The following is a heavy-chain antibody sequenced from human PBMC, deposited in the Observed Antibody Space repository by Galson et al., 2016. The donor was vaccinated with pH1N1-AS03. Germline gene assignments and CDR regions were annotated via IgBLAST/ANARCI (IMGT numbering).Heavy chain of an antibody. CDR2: IHYSGST. Sequence: SETLSLTCSVSDGSISTYYWSWIRQPPGKGLEWIGFIHYSGSTSYSPSLKSRVTISVDASKNQLSLKLSSVTAADTAIYYCAKEWSAFDLWGQGTMVTVSS. CDR3: AKEWSAFDL. V-gene: IGHV4-59*01. CDR1: DGSISTYY. J-gene: IGHJ3*01. D-gene: IGHD3-3*01.